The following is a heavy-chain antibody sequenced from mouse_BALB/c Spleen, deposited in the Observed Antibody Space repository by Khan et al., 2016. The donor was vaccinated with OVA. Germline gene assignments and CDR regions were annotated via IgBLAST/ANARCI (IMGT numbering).Heavy chain of an antibody. CDR1: GYSITSDYA. CDR3: ARWFAY. CDR2: ISYSGST. V-gene: IGHV3-2*02. J-gene: IGHJ3*01. Sequence: EVKLLESGPGLVKPSQSLSLTCTVTGYSITSDYAWNWLRQFPGNKLEWMGYISYSGSTSYNPSLKSRISIIRDTSKNQFFLQLNSVTAEDTATYYCARWFAYWGQGTLVTVSA.